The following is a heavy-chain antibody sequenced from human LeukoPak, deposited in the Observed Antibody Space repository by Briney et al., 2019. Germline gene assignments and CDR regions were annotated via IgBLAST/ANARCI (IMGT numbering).Heavy chain of an antibody. J-gene: IGHJ4*02. CDR3: AADGVAAVAGTFDY. D-gene: IGHD6-19*01. CDR1: GFTFTSSA. CDR2: IVVGSGNT. Sequence: SVKVSCKTSGFTFTSSAVQWVRQARGQRLEWIGWIVVGSGNTNYAQKFQERVTITRDMSTSTAYMELSSLRSEDTAVYYCAADGVAAVAGTFDYWGQGTLVTVSS. V-gene: IGHV1-58*01.